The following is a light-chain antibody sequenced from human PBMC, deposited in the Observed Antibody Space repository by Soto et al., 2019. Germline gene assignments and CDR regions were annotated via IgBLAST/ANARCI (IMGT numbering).Light chain of an antibody. V-gene: IGKV3D-20*02. Sequence: ETVLTQSPATLSLSPGERATLSCGASQSVTNSYLAWYQQKPGLAPRLLIYDASSRATGIPDRFSGRGSGTDFTLTISSLEPEDFAVYYCQQRSNWPLLTFGGGTKVDIK. CDR1: QSVTNSY. CDR3: QQRSNWPLLT. J-gene: IGKJ4*01. CDR2: DAS.